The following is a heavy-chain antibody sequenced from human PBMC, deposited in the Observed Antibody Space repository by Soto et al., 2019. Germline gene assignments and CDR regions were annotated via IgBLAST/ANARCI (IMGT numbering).Heavy chain of an antibody. CDR2: ISGSGGST. D-gene: IGHD6-19*01. CDR1: GFTFSSYA. V-gene: IGHV3-23*01. Sequence: EVQMLESGGGLVQPGGSLRLSCAASGFTFSSYAMSWVRQAPGKGLEWVSVISGSGGSTYYADSVKGRFTISRDNSKNTLYLQMNSLRAEDTAVYYCARRSSGWYFDYWGQGTLVTVSS. CDR3: ARRSSGWYFDY. J-gene: IGHJ4*02.